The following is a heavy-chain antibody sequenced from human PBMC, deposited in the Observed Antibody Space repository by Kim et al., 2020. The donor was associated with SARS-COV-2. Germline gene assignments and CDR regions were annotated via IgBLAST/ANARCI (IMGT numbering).Heavy chain of an antibody. V-gene: IGHV3-7*01. Sequence: GGSLRLSCVASGFSLGSDGMSWVRQAPGKGLEWVAMKKGDGSEAYYADSVKGRFTMSRDNAKNTLYLQMSSLRTEDTAVYYCAALNTARDPGWIGGRGQG. J-gene: IGHJ1*01. CDR2: KKGDGSEA. D-gene: IGHD3-16*01. CDR1: GFSLGSDG. CDR3: AALNTARDPGWIGG.